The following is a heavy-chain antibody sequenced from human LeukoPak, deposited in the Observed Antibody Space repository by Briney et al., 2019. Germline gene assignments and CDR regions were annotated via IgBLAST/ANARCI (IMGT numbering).Heavy chain of an antibody. Sequence: ASVKVSCKASGYAFTSYYMHWVRQAPGQGLEWMGIINPSGGSTSYAQKFQGRVTMTRDTSTSTVYMELSSLRSEDTAVYYCARTTGTTVGYDYWGQGTLVTVSS. CDR3: ARTTGTTVGYDY. CDR2: INPSGGST. CDR1: GYAFTSYY. D-gene: IGHD1-7*01. V-gene: IGHV1-46*01. J-gene: IGHJ4*02.